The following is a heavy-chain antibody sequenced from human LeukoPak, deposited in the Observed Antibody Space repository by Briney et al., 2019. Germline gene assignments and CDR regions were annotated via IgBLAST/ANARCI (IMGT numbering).Heavy chain of an antibody. CDR3: ARERSRGGMDV. D-gene: IGHD6-13*01. CDR2: ISWDGGST. V-gene: IGHV3-43*01. CDR1: GFTFDDYT. Sequence: PGGSLRLSCAASGFTFDDYTMHWVRHAPGKGLEWVSLISWDGGSTYYADSVKGRFTISRDNSKNTLYLQMNSLRAEDTAVYYCARERSRGGMDVWGQGTTVTVSS. J-gene: IGHJ6*02.